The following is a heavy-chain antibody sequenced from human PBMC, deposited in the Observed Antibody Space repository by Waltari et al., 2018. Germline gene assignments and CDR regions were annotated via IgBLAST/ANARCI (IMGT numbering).Heavy chain of an antibody. J-gene: IGHJ4*02. V-gene: IGHV2-5*02. CDR3: VHSPYFNILLVPN. CDR1: GFSPSSSGVS. Sequence: QITLKESGPTLVKPTQTLTLTCPFSGFSPSSSGVSVGWIRQPPGKALEWLALVYWDDEKLYTPSLKSRLTITKDTSKNQVFLTMTNMDPVDTGTYYCVHSPYFNILLVPNWGQGTLVTVSS. D-gene: IGHD3-9*01. CDR2: VYWDDEK.